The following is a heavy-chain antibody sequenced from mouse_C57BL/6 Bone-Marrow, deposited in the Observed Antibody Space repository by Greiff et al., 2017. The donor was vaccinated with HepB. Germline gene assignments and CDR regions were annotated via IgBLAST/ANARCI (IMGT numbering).Heavy chain of an antibody. CDR1: GYTFTSYW. V-gene: IGHV1-64*01. CDR3: ARDDGYPSYAMDY. J-gene: IGHJ4*01. CDR2: IHPNSGST. Sequence: QVQLQQPGAELVKPGASVKLSCKASGYTFTSYWMHWVKQRPGQGLEWIGMIHPNSGSTNYNEKFKSKATLTVDKSSSTAYMQHSSLTSEDSAVYYCARDDGYPSYAMDYWCQGTSVTVSS. D-gene: IGHD2-3*01.